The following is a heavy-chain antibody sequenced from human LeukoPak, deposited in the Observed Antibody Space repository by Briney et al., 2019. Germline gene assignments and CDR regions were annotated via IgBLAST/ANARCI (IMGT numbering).Heavy chain of an antibody. CDR1: GASISSGGYY. D-gene: IGHD3-22*01. J-gene: IGHJ5*02. CDR2: IYYSGST. CDR3: ARDRYDSRST. Sequence: SETLSLTCTVSGASISSGGYYWSWLRQHPGKGLEWIGYIYYSGSTYYNPSLKSRVTISVDTSKNQFSLKLSSVTAADTAVYYCARDRYDSRSTWGQGTLVTVSS. V-gene: IGHV4-31*03.